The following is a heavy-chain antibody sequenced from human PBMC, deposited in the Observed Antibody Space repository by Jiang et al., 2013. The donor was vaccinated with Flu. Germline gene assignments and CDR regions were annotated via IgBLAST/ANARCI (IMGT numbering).Heavy chain of an antibody. CDR3: ARDGRGDILTGEIDY. CDR2: INPSGGST. J-gene: IGHJ4*02. D-gene: IGHD3-9*01. CDR1: GYTFTSYY. Sequence: SGYTFTSYYMHWVRQAPGQGLEWMGIINPSGGSTSYAQKFQGRVTMTRDTSTSTVYMELSSLRSEDTAVYYCARDGRGDILTGEIDYWGQGTLVTVSS. V-gene: IGHV1-46*01.